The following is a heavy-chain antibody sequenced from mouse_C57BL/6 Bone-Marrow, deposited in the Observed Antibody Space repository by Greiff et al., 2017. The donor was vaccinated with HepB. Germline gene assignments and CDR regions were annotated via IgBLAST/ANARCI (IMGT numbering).Heavy chain of an antibody. CDR1: GFTFSNYW. CDR2: IRLKSDNYAT. J-gene: IGHJ2*01. V-gene: IGHV6-3*01. CDR3: TLYYYGSPLDY. Sequence: EVKVEESGGGLVQPGGSMKLSCVASGFTFSNYWMNWVRQSPEKGLEWVAQIRLKSDNYATHYAESVKGRFTISRDDSKSSVYLQMNNLRAEDTGIYYCTLYYYGSPLDYWGQGTTLTVSS. D-gene: IGHD1-1*01.